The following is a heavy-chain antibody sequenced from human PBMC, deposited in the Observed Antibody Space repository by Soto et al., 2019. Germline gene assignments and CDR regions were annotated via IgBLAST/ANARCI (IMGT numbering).Heavy chain of an antibody. CDR1: GFTFNRHG. D-gene: IGHD1-26*01. CDR3: ARDGQTGAPFAFDV. V-gene: IGHV3-33*01. CDR2: ITSTVDPQ. Sequence: QVQLVESGGGVVQPGRSLRLSCAASGFTFNRHGIHWVRQAPGKGLEWVADITSTVDPQYYADSVKGRFTISRDNSKSIMYLQMNSLRADDTAIYFCARDGQTGAPFAFDVWGHGTMVAVS. J-gene: IGHJ3*01.